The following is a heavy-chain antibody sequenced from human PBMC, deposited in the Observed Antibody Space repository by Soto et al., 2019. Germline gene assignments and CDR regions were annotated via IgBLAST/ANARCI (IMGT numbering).Heavy chain of an antibody. Sequence: PGGSLRLSCADSGFTLRDHDMTWVRQAPGKGLEWVSYIRNSSTYINYADSVKGRFTISRDNAQNSLYLQMNSLRVDDTAVYYCARVTKYSSGIDYWGQGTLVTVSS. CDR2: IRNSSTYI. D-gene: IGHD6-19*01. V-gene: IGHV3-11*05. CDR1: GFTLRDHD. J-gene: IGHJ4*02. CDR3: ARVTKYSSGIDY.